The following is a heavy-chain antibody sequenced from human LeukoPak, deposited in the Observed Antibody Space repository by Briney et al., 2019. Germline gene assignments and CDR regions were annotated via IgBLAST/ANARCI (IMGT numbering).Heavy chain of an antibody. Sequence: GGSLRLSCAASGFTFSTYTMNWVRQAPGKGLERVSSISSSSIYIYYTDSVKGRFTISRDNARNSVYLQMNNLRAEDTAVYYCARVNGDYERGGAPDYWGQGTLVTVSS. D-gene: IGHD4-17*01. J-gene: IGHJ4*02. V-gene: IGHV3-21*01. CDR2: ISSSSIYI. CDR3: ARVNGDYERGGAPDY. CDR1: GFTFSTYT.